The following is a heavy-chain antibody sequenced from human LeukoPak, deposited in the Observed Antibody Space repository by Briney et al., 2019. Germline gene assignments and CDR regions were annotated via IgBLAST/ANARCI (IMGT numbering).Heavy chain of an antibody. D-gene: IGHD5-12*01. CDR2: IRSRGNSYAT. J-gene: IGHJ4*02. CDR3: TRLKEEGQVVADFDY. CDR1: GFSFSGSG. V-gene: IGHV3-73*01. Sequence: GGSLGLSCAASGFSFSGSGFHWVRQAPGKGLEWVGRIRSRGNSYATAYAASVEGRFTVSRDESKNTAYLQMNSLKTEDTAVYYCTRLKEEGQVVADFDYWGQGTLVTVSS.